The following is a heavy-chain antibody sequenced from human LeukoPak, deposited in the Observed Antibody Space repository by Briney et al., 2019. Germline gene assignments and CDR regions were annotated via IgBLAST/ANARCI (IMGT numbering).Heavy chain of an antibody. CDR2: ITGGTTI. CDR1: GFTFSDYY. J-gene: IGHJ4*02. V-gene: IGHV3-11*04. D-gene: IGHD1-26*01. CDR3: ARDQTPMDSGSYGFDY. Sequence: GGSLGLSCVASGFTFSDYYMTWIRQAPGKGLEWVSYITGGTTIYYADSVKGRSTISRDNAKKSLYLQMNSLRAEDTAMYYCARDQTPMDSGSYGFDYWGQGTLVTVSS.